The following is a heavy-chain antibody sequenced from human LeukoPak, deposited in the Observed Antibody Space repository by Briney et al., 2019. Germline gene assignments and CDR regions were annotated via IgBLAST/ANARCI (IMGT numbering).Heavy chain of an antibody. CDR2: ISSSSFKI. CDR1: GFTFVRYA. CDR3: VRDPSYGSSWYYYMDV. Sequence: GGSLRLSCAASGFTFVRYAMNWVRQAPGKGLEWVSYISSSSFKIGYADSVKGRFTISRDNSKNSLYLQMDSLRVEDTAVYYCVRDPSYGSSWYYYMDVWGKGTTVTVSS. V-gene: IGHV3-48*04. J-gene: IGHJ6*03. D-gene: IGHD6-13*01.